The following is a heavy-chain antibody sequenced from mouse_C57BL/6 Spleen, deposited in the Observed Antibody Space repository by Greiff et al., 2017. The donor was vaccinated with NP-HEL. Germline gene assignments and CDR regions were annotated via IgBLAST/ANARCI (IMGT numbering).Heavy chain of an antibody. V-gene: IGHV3-1*01. J-gene: IGHJ2*01. CDR3: AREGKLDYFDY. CDR2: ISYSGST. D-gene: IGHD4-1*01. CDR1: GYSITSGYD. Sequence: EVKLQESGPGMVKPSQSLSLTCTVTGYSITSGYDWHWIRHFPGNKLEWMGYISYSGSTNYNPSLKSRISITHDTSKNHFFLKLNSVTTEDTATYYCAREGKLDYFDYWGQGTTLTVSS.